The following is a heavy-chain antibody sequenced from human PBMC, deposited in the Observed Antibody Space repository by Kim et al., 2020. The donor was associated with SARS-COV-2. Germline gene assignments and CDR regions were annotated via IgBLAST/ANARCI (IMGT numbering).Heavy chain of an antibody. V-gene: IGHV3-7*01. CDR3: ARVPGRYDAFDI. D-gene: IGHD1-26*01. Sequence: GGSLRLSCAASGFTFGSYYMSWVRQAPGKGLEWVANIKEDAGETFHVDSVKGRFTISRDNPKNSLYLQMNSLRAEDTAVYYCARVPGRYDAFDIWGHGTMVTVSS. CDR2: IKEDAGET. CDR1: GFTFGSYY. J-gene: IGHJ3*02.